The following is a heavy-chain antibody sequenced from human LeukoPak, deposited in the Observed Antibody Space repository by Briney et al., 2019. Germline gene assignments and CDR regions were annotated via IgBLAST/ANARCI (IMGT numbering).Heavy chain of an antibody. D-gene: IGHD3-22*01. J-gene: IGHJ3*01. CDR2: ISSSSSYI. CDR3: ARDSQYYYDSSGYKF. Sequence: GGSLRLSCAASGFTFSSYSMNWVRQAPGKGLEWVSSISSSSSYIYYADSVKGRFTISRDNAKNSLYLQMNSLRAEDTAVYYCARDSQYYYDSSGYKFWGQGTMVTVSS. V-gene: IGHV3-21*01. CDR1: GFTFSSYS.